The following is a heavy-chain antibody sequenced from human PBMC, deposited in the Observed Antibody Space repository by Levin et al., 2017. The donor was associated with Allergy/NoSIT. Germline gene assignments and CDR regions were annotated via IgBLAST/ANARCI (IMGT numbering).Heavy chain of an antibody. D-gene: IGHD2-2*01. CDR1: GGSISSSNW. J-gene: IGHJ6*02. V-gene: IGHV4-4*02. CDR2: IYHSGST. CDR3: ARWRDIVVVPAALGAVGYYDYGMDV. Sequence: SETLSLTCAVSGGSISSSNWWSWVRQPPGKGLEWIGEIYHSGSTNYNPSLKSRVTISVDKSKNQFSLKLSSVTAADTAVYYCARWRDIVVVPAALGAVGYYDYGMDVWGQGTTVTVSS.